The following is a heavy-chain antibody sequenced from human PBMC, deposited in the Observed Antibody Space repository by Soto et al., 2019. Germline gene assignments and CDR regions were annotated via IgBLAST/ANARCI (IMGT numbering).Heavy chain of an antibody. CDR2: IYYSVST. J-gene: IGHJ3*02. CDR1: GGSISSPHDY. CDR3: ARHVNPWAQGAFDI. Sequence: SETLSLTCTVSGGSISSPHDYWGWIRQPPGKGLEWIGSIYYSVSTYYNPSLKSRVTISVDTSKNQFSLKLSSVTAADTAVYYCARHVNPWAQGAFDIWGQGTMVTVSS. V-gene: IGHV4-39*01. D-gene: IGHD7-27*01.